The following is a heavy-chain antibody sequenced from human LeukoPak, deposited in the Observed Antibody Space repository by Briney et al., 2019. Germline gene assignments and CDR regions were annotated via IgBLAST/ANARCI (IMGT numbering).Heavy chain of an antibody. V-gene: IGHV6-1*01. Sequence: SQTLSLTCTISGDSVSSNSGAWNWIRQSPSRGLEWLGRIYYRSKWKKDYAVSVGSRITINPDTSKNQFSLQLSSVTPEDTAVYYCARDWSGNVAIDYWGQGTLVTVSS. D-gene: IGHD3-10*01. CDR1: GDSVSSNSGA. CDR3: ARDWSGNVAIDY. J-gene: IGHJ4*02. CDR2: IYYRSKWKK.